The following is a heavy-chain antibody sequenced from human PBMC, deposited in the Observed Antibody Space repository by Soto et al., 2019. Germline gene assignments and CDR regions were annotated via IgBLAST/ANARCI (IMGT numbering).Heavy chain of an antibody. J-gene: IGHJ6*02. CDR2: ISGSGGST. CDR3: AKDHGMDV. Sequence: GALRRPGLASGCTCSDYAMAWVRQSPGKGLEWVSIISGSGGSTYYADSVKGRFTISRDNSKNKVFLQMNSLRAEATAVYYCAKDHGMDVWGQGAKVTVYS. CDR1: GCTCSDYA. V-gene: IGHV3-23*01.